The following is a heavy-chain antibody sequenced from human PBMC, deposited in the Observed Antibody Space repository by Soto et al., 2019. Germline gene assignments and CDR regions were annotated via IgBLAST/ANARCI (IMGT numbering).Heavy chain of an antibody. CDR2: ICHIGST. CDR1: GGSISSGGYS. J-gene: IGHJ4*02. CDR3: ARVPVY. Sequence: QLQLQESGSGLVKPSQTLSLTCAVSGGSISSGGYSWRWIRQPPGTGLEWIGYICHIGSTYYNPSLMSRVTMSVDRSTNQVSLRLSSVTAADTAVYYCARVPVYWGQGTLVSVSS. V-gene: IGHV4-30-2*01.